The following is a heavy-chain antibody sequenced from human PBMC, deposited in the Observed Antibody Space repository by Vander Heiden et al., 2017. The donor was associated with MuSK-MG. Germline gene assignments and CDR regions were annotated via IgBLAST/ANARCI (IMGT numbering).Heavy chain of an antibody. CDR3: TRAGLHDGSGPWEDWFDP. Sequence: ELQLVESGGGLVKPGGSLRLSCAASEFIFSDYSMNWVRQAPGKGLEWVASISSSSSYIYYAESLKGRLTISRDDAKSTLYLQMNSLRAEETAVYYCTRAGLHDGSGPWEDWFDPWGQGTLVTVSS. CDR2: ISSSSSYI. CDR1: EFIFSDYS. J-gene: IGHJ5*02. D-gene: IGHD3-22*01. V-gene: IGHV3-21*06.